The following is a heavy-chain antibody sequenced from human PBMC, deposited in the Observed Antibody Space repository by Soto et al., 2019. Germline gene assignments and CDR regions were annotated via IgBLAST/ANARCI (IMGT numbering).Heavy chain of an antibody. V-gene: IGHV1-69*13. CDR3: ARESIVVVVAATYYYYYGMDV. Sequence: SVKVSCKASGGTFSSYAISWVRQAPGQGLEWMGGIIPTFGTANYAQKFQGRVTITADESTSTAYMELSSLRSEDTAVYYCARESIVVVVAATYYYYYGMDVWGQGTTVTVSS. D-gene: IGHD2-15*01. CDR1: GGTFSSYA. CDR2: IIPTFGTA. J-gene: IGHJ6*02.